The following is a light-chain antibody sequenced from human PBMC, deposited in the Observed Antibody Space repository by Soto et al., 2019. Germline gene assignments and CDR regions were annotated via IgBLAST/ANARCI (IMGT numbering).Light chain of an antibody. V-gene: IGLV1-47*02. Sequence: QSVLTQPPSASGTPGQKVFISCSGSSSNIGGTNYAYWYQQLPGAAPKLLMHSNNLRPSGVPERISGSKFGTAASLAISGLRSEDEADYYCQSYDSSLSGFWVFGGGTKLTVL. J-gene: IGLJ3*02. CDR1: SSNIGGTNY. CDR3: QSYDSSLSGFWV. CDR2: SNN.